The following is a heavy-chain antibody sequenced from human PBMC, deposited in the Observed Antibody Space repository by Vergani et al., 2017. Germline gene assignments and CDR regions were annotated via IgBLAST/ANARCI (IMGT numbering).Heavy chain of an antibody. CDR1: GGSFSGYY. CDR3: ARGLGYCSSTSCADFDY. J-gene: IGHJ4*02. V-gene: IGHV4-34*01. D-gene: IGHD2-2*01. Sequence: QVQLQQWGAGLLKPSETLSLTCAVYGGSFSGYYWSWIRQPPGKGLEWIGDINHSGSTNYNPSLKSRVTISVDTSKNQFSLKLSSVTAADTAVYYCARGLGYCSSTSCADFDYWGQGTLVTVSS. CDR2: INHSGST.